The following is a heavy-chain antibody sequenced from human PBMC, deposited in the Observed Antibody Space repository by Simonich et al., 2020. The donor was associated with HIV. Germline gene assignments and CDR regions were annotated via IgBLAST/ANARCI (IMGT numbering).Heavy chain of an antibody. CDR3: ALDQINSPALH. D-gene: IGHD1-20*01. V-gene: IGHV1-69-2*01. CDR1: GYTFTDYY. CDR2: VEPEDGET. Sequence: EVQLVQSGAEVKKPWAAVKISCHFSGYTFTDYYIHWVQQAPGKGLEWMGLVEPEDGETVYTERFQGRVTITADTSTDTAYMELNSLTSEDTAVYYCALDQINSPALHWGQGSLVTVSS. J-gene: IGHJ1*01.